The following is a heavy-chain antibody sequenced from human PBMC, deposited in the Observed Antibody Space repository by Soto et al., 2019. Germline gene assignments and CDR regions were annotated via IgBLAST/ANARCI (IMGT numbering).Heavy chain of an antibody. CDR1: GFTFDDYA. D-gene: IGHD2-2*01. Sequence: GGSLRLSCAASGFTFDDYAMHWVRQAPGKGLEWVSLISGDGGSTYYADSVKGQFTISRDNSKNSLYLQMNSLRTEDTALYYCAKDRVRRYCSSTSCRGDYYYYGMDVWGQGTTVTVSS. CDR2: ISGDGGST. J-gene: IGHJ6*02. V-gene: IGHV3-43*02. CDR3: AKDRVRRYCSSTSCRGDYYYYGMDV.